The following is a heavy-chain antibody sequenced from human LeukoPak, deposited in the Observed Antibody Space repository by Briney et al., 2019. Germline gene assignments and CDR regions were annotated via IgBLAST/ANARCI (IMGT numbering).Heavy chain of an antibody. CDR1: GGSISSYY. Sequence: SETLSLTCTVSGGSISSYYWSWIRQPPGKGLEWIGYIYYSGSTNYNPSLKSRVTISVDTSKNQFSPKLSSVTAADTAVYYCAREGPRGYSGYDYGAEFDYWGQGTLVTVSS. J-gene: IGHJ4*02. D-gene: IGHD5-12*01. V-gene: IGHV4-59*01. CDR2: IYYSGST. CDR3: AREGPRGYSGYDYGAEFDY.